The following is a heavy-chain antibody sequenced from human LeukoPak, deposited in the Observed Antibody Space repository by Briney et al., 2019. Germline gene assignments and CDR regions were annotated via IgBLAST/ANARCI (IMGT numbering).Heavy chain of an antibody. CDR1: GFTFSSYA. V-gene: IGHV3-30*04. Sequence: TGGSLRLSCAASGFTFSSYAMHWVRQAPGKGLEWVAVISYDGSNKYYADSVKGRFTISRDNSKNTLYLQMNSLRAKDTAVYYCARDRLGSSGYSYYYYGMDVWGQGTTVTVSS. CDR2: ISYDGSNK. CDR3: ARDRLGSSGYSYYYYGMDV. D-gene: IGHD3-22*01. J-gene: IGHJ6*02.